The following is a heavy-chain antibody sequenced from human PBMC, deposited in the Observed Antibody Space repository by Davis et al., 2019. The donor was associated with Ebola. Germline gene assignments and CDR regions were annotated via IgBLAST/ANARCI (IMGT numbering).Heavy chain of an antibody. CDR2: ISSSSSYI. D-gene: IGHD2-15*01. J-gene: IGHJ4*02. CDR3: ASGYCSGGSCSRSPTY. CDR1: GFTFSSYS. V-gene: IGHV3-21*01. Sequence: GESLKISCAASGFTFSSYSMNWVRQAPGKGLEWVSSISSSSSYIYYADSVKGRFTISRDNAKNSLYLQMNSLRGEDTAVYFCASGYCSGGSCSRSPTYWGQGTLVTVSS.